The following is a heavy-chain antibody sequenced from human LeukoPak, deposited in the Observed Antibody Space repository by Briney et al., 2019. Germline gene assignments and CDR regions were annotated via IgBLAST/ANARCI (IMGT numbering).Heavy chain of an antibody. Sequence: GGSLRLSCAASGFTFNMHWVRQAPGKGLEWVAFIRYDGSDKYYADSVKGRFTISRDNSKNTVYLQMNSLRSEDTAVYYCAKDLGSMSYASDIWGQGTMVTVSS. CDR3: AKDLGSMSYASDI. CDR1: GFTFN. CDR2: IRYDGSDK. J-gene: IGHJ3*02. V-gene: IGHV3-30*02. D-gene: IGHD3-10*01.